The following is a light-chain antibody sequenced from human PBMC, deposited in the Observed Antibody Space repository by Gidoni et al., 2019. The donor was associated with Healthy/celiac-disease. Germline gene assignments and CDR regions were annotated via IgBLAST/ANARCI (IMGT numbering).Light chain of an antibody. J-gene: IGLJ3*02. V-gene: IGLV2-14*03. Sequence: QSALTQPASVSGSPGQSITISCTGTSSDVGGYNYVSWYQQHPSKAPKLMLYDVSNRPSGVSNRFSGSKSGNTASLTISGLQAEDEADYYCSSYTSSSTLWVFGGGTKLTVL. CDR1: SSDVGGYNY. CDR2: DVS. CDR3: SSYTSSSTLWV.